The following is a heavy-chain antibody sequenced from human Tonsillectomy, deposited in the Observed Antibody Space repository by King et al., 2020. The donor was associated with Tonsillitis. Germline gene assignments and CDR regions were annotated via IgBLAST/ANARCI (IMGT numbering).Heavy chain of an antibody. Sequence: QLQESGPGLVKPSETLSLTCAVSGYSISSGYYWGWIRQPPGKGLEWIGSIYHTGSTYYNPSLKSRVTISVDTSKNQFSLKLSSVTAADTAVYYCSRSNYGDYLYVRDWGQGTLVTVSS. CDR3: SRSNYGDYLYVRD. D-gene: IGHD4-17*01. V-gene: IGHV4-38-2*01. J-gene: IGHJ4*02. CDR2: IYHTGST. CDR1: GYSISSGYY.